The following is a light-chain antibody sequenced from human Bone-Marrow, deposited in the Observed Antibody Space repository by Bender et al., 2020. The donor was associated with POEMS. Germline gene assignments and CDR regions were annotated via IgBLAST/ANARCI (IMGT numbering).Light chain of an antibody. CDR3: QVWDNSSQDSGV. Sequence: SYELTQPPSVSVSPGQTAGITCSGDALPRQYGYWYQQKPGQSPVLLIYEDTERPSGIPERFSGSNSGNTATLTITRVEAGDEADYYCQVWDNSSQDSGVFGGGTKLTVL. J-gene: IGLJ3*02. CDR1: ALPRQY. CDR2: EDT. V-gene: IGLV3-25*02.